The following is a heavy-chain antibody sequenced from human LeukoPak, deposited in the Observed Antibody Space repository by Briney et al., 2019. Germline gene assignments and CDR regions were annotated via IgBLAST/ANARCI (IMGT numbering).Heavy chain of an antibody. V-gene: IGHV3-30*18. Sequence: PGGSLRLSCAASGFTFSSYGMHWVRQAPGKGLEWVAVISYVGSNKYYADSVKGRFTISGDNSKNTLYLQMNSLRAEDTAVYYCAKDFKYYDFWSGYPNYGMDVWGQGTTVTVSS. CDR3: AKDFKYYDFWSGYPNYGMDV. CDR2: ISYVGSNK. J-gene: IGHJ6*02. D-gene: IGHD3-3*01. CDR1: GFTFSSYG.